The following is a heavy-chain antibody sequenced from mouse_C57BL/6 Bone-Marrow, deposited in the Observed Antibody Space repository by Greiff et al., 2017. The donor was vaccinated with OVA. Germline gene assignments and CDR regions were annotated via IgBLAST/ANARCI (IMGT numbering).Heavy chain of an antibody. V-gene: IGHV10-1*01. CDR3: VRCYGSSFNYFDY. J-gene: IGHJ2*01. CDR1: GFSFNTYA. CDR2: IRSKSNNYAT. Sequence: DVQLVESGGGLVQPKGSLKLSCAASGFSFNTYAMNWVRQAPGKGLEWVARIRSKSNNYATYYADSVKDRFTISRDDSESMLYLQMNNLKTEDTAMYYCVRCYGSSFNYFDYWGQGTTLTVSS. D-gene: IGHD1-1*01.